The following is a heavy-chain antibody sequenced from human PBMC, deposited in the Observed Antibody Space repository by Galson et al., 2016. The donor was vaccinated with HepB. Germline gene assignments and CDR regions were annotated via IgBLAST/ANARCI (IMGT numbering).Heavy chain of an antibody. D-gene: IGHD3-16*02. V-gene: IGHV6-1*01. J-gene: IGHJ4*02. CDR2: TYYRSKWFN. CDR3: ARGLIALQRNFFDY. CDR1: GDSVSSNSVV. Sequence: CAISGDSVSSNSVVWNWIRQSPSRGLEWLGRTYYRSKWFNEYADSVKSRITINADTSMNHFSLLLNSVTPEDTAVYYYARGLIALQRNFFDYWGQGTLVTVSS.